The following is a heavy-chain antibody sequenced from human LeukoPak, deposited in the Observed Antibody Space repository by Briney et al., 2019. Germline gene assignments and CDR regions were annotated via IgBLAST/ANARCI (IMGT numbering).Heavy chain of an antibody. CDR2: IYYSGST. J-gene: IGHJ4*02. CDR1: GGSISSYY. D-gene: IGHD4-17*01. V-gene: IGHV4-59*01. CDR3: AREFQGTTVSTTNGDYYFDY. Sequence: PSETLSLTCTVSGGSISSYYWSWIRQPPGKGLEWIGYIYYSGSTNYNPSLKSRVTISVDTSKNQFSLKLSSVTAADMAVYYCAREFQGTTVSTTNGDYYFDYWGQGTLVTVSS.